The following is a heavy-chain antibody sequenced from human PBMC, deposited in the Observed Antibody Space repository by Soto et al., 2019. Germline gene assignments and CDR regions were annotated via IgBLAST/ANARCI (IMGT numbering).Heavy chain of an antibody. J-gene: IGHJ4*02. CDR2: MNPDGSEK. D-gene: IGHD1-26*01. V-gene: IGHV3-7*01. Sequence: GESLKISCETSGFIFSSHWMTWVRQAPGKGLEWVANMNPDGSEKYYVDSVKGRFTISRDNAKNSLYLQMNSLRPEDTAVYYCAGRRWEYDSWGQGTLVTVP. CDR3: AGRRWEYDS. CDR1: GFIFSSHW.